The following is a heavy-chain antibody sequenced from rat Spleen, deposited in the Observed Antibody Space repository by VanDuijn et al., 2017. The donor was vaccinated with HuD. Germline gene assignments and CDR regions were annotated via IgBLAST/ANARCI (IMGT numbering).Heavy chain of an antibody. CDR1: GFTFSNYY. CDR3: TREDY. V-gene: IGHV5-31*01. J-gene: IGHJ2*01. CDR2: ITNTGGST. Sequence: EVQLVESGGGLVQPGRSLQLSCAASGFTFSNYYMAWVRQAPGQGLEWVASITNTGGSTYYPDSVKGRFTISSDNAKSTLYLQMNSLRSDDTATYYCTREDYWGQGVMVTVSS.